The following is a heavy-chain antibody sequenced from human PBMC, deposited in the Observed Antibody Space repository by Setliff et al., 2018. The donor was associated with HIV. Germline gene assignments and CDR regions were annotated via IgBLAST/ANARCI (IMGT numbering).Heavy chain of an antibody. V-gene: IGHV4-4*08. CDR3: ARGDTYYHDSSGYVKSALDCFDI. CDR2: IYTGGST. D-gene: IGHD3-22*01. J-gene: IGHJ3*02. Sequence: PSETLSLTCTVSGGSISGFHWSWIRQSPGKGLEWIGYIYTGGSTNYNPSLKSRVTISVDMSKNQFSLKLNSVTAADTAVYHCARGDTYYHDSSGYVKSALDCFDIWGQGTMVTVSS. CDR1: GGSISGFH.